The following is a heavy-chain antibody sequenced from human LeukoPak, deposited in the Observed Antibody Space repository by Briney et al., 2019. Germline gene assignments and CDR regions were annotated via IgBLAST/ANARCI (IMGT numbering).Heavy chain of an antibody. V-gene: IGHV3-21*01. J-gene: IGHJ1*01. Sequence: GGSLRLSCAASGFTVSSNYMSWVRQAPGKGLEWVSSISSSSSYIYYADSVKGRFTISRDNAKNSLYLQMNSLRAEDTAVYYCARDIAYCGGDCYSGYFQHWGQGTLVTVSS. CDR1: GFTVSSNY. D-gene: IGHD2-21*01. CDR2: ISSSSSYI. CDR3: ARDIAYCGGDCYSGYFQH.